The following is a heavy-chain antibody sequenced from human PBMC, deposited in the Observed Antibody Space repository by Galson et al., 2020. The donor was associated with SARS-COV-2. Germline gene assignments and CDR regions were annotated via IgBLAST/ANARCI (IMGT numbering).Heavy chain of an antibody. CDR1: GLTLSSYW. V-gene: IGHV3-7*01. CDR3: ARGGADSAGYWIY. D-gene: IGHD6-19*01. J-gene: IGHJ4*02. CDR2: IKQDGSER. Sequence: GGSLRLSCAASGLTLSSYWMTWVRQAPGKGPEWVANIKQDGSERYYVDSVKGRFTISRDNAKNSLYLEINNLRVEDKAMYCCARGGADSAGYWIYWGQGTLVTVSS.